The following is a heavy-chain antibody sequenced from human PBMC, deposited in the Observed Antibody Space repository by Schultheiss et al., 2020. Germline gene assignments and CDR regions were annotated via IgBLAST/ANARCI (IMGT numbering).Heavy chain of an antibody. Sequence: SGPTLVKPTQTLTLTCTFSGFSLSTSGMRVSWIRQPPGKALEWLARIDWDDDKFYSTSLKTRLTISKDTSKNQVVLTMTNMDPVDTATYYCARGITIFGVVNDAFDIWGQGTMVNVS. J-gene: IGHJ3*02. CDR2: IDWDDDK. CDR3: ARGITIFGVVNDAFDI. CDR1: GFSLSTSGMR. V-gene: IGHV2-70*04. D-gene: IGHD3-3*01.